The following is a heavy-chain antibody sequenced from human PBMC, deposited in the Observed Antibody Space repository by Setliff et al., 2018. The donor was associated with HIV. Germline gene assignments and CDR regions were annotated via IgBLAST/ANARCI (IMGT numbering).Heavy chain of an antibody. D-gene: IGHD3-22*01. Sequence: PSETLSLTWRVSGGSVSSGSYYWGWIRQPPGKGLEWIGTLYFTGSTYYNPSLKSRVTISVDTSKNQFSLKLSSVTAADTAVYYCAAGLHYYDSTGYPLTFDYWGQGALVTVSS. V-gene: IGHV4-39*01. CDR3: AAGLHYYDSTGYPLTFDY. CDR1: GGSVSSGSYY. J-gene: IGHJ4*02. CDR2: LYFTGST.